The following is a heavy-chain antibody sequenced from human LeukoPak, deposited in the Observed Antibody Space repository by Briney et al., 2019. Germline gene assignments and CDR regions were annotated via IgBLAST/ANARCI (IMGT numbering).Heavy chain of an antibody. J-gene: IGHJ4*02. V-gene: IGHV5-51*01. D-gene: IGHD5/OR15-5a*01. Sequence: GESLQISCKGSGYSFTSYWIGWVRQLPGKGLEWMGIIYPGDSDTRYSPSFQGQVTISADKSISTAYLQWSNLKASDTAMYYCASSAGSTIFDYWGQGTLVTVSS. CDR3: ASSAGSTIFDY. CDR2: IYPGDSDT. CDR1: GYSFTSYW.